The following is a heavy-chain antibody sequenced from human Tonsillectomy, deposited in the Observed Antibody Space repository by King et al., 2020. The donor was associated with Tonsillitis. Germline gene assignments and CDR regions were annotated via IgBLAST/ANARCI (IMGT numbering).Heavy chain of an antibody. CDR1: GFTFDDYA. J-gene: IGHJ5*02. Sequence: QLVQSGGGLVQPGRSLRLSCAASGFTFDDYAMHWVRQAPGKGLEWVSGISWNSGGIGYAESVKGRVTISRDNATNSLYLQMNSLRAEDTALYYCAKPSQVGARWFDPWGQGTLVTVSS. V-gene: IGHV3-9*01. D-gene: IGHD1-26*01. CDR2: ISWNSGGI. CDR3: AKPSQVGARWFDP.